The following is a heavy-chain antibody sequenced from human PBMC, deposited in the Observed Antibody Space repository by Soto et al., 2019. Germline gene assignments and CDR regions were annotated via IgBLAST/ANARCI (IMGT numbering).Heavy chain of an antibody. J-gene: IGHJ3*02. D-gene: IGHD3-22*01. Sequence: GESLKISCKGSGYSFTSYWIGWVRQMPGKGLEWMGIIYPGDSDTRYSPSFQGQVTISADKSISTAYLQWSSLKASDTAMYYCARAIYDDSSGPDACDSWGQGTMITFS. CDR2: IYPGDSDT. V-gene: IGHV5-51*01. CDR3: ARAIYDDSSGPDACDS. CDR1: GYSFTSYW.